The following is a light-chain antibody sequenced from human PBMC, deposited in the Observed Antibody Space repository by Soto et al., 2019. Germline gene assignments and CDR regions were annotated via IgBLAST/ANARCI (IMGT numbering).Light chain of an antibody. J-gene: IGKJ4*01. CDR1: QSVSSN. CDR2: GAS. Sequence: EIVLTQSPATLSLSPGERATLSCRASQSVSSNLAWYQQKPGQAPRLLIYGASTRATGIPDRFSGCGSGTDFTLSISRLEPEDFAVYYCQQYYNWPLTFGGGTKVDIK. V-gene: IGKV3D-15*01. CDR3: QQYYNWPLT.